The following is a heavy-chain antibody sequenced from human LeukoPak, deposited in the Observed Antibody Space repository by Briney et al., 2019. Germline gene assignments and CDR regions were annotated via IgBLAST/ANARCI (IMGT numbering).Heavy chain of an antibody. CDR1: GFTFGDHS. CDR2: ISSASNYI. D-gene: IGHD3-10*01. CDR3: ARVRGANWFFDV. V-gene: IGHV3-21*01. Sequence: GGSLRLSCATSGFTFGDHSMNWVRQAPGRGLDWISSISSASNYIYYSETTKGRFTISRDNFDKSLYLQMNSLRVEDTAVYYCARVRGANWFFDVWGRGTLVTVSS. J-gene: IGHJ2*01.